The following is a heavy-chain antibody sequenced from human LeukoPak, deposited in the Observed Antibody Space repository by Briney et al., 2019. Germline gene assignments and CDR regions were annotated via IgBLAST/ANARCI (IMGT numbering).Heavy chain of an antibody. CDR2: INHSGST. V-gene: IGHV4-34*01. Sequence: SETLSLTCAVYGGSFSGYYWGWIRQPPGKGLEWIGEINHSGSTNYNPSLKSRVTISVDTSKNQFSLKLSSVTAADTAVYYCARGERRLAAAGKASLKACDYWGQGTLVTVSS. CDR3: ARGERRLAAAGKASLKACDY. CDR1: GGSFSGYY. D-gene: IGHD6-13*01. J-gene: IGHJ4*02.